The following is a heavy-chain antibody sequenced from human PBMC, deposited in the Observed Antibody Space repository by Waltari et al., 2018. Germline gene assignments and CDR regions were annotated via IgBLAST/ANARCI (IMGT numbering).Heavy chain of an antibody. CDR2: ISGSGGST. J-gene: IGHJ4*02. CDR1: GFTFSSYA. V-gene: IGHV3-23*01. CDR3: AKVRVGYYDSSLPFDY. D-gene: IGHD3-22*01. Sequence: EVQLLESGGGLVQPGGSLRLSCAASGFTFSSYAMSWVRRAPGKGLEWVSAISGSGGSTYSADSVKGRFTISRDNSKNTLYLQRNSLRAEDTAVYYCAKVRVGYYDSSLPFDYWGQGTLVTVSS.